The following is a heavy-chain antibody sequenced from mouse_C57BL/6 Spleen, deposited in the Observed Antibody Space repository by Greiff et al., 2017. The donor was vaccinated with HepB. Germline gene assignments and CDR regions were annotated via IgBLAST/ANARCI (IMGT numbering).Heavy chain of an antibody. V-gene: IGHV1-64*01. Sequence: QVQLKQPGAELVKPGASVKLSCKASGYTFTSYWMHWVKQRPGQGLEWIGMIHPNSGSTNYNEKFKSKATLTVDKSSSTAYMQLSSLTSEDSAVYYCAYYGSSRGAMDYWGQGTSVTVSS. CDR1: GYTFTSYW. J-gene: IGHJ4*01. CDR3: AYYGSSRGAMDY. CDR2: IHPNSGST. D-gene: IGHD1-1*01.